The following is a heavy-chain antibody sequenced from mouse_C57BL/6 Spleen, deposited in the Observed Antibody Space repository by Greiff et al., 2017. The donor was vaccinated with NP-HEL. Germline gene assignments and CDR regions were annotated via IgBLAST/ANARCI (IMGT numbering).Heavy chain of an antibody. Sequence: EVKLEESGGGLVKPGGSLKLSCAASGFTFSSYTMSWVRQTPEKRREWVATISGGGGNTYYPDRVKGRFTIARDNAKNTLYLQLSSLRSEDTALYYCARPPYDYAGSYWYFDVWGTGTTVTVSS. J-gene: IGHJ1*03. V-gene: IGHV5-9*01. CDR1: GFTFSSYT. CDR3: ARPPYDYAGSYWYFDV. D-gene: IGHD2-4*01. CDR2: ISGGGGNT.